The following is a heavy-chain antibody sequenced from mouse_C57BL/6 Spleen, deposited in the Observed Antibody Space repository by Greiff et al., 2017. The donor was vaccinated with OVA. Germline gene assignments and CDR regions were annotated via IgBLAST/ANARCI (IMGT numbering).Heavy chain of an antibody. CDR1: GFTFSDYG. J-gene: IGHJ3*01. V-gene: IGHV5-17*01. Sequence: DVQLVESGGGLVKPGGSLKLSCAASGFTFSDYGMHWVRQAPEKGLEWVAYISSGSSTIYYAGTVKGRFTISRDNAKNTLFLQMTSLRSEDTAMYYCARLAYWGQGTLVTVSA. CDR3: ARLAY. CDR2: ISSGSSTI.